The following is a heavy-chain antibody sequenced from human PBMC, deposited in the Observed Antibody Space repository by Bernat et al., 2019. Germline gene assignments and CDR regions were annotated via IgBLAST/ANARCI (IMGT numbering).Heavy chain of an antibody. CDR1: GYTFTSHG. V-gene: IGHV1-18*01. CDR3: AREGWGGTYPPFIDY. D-gene: IGHD3-16*01. J-gene: IGHJ4*02. Sequence: QVQLVQSGAEVKKPGASVKVSCKASGYTFTSHGISWVRQAPGQGLEWTGWISAYNGNTNYAQKLQGRVTMTTDTSTSTAYMELRSLRSDDTAVYYCAREGWGGTYPPFIDYWGQGTLVTVSS. CDR2: ISAYNGNT.